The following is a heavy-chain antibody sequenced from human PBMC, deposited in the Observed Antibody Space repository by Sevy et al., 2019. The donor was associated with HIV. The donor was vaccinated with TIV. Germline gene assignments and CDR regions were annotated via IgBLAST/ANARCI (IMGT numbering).Heavy chain of an antibody. V-gene: IGHV4-61*01. D-gene: IGHD2-15*01. CDR2: IYYSGST. J-gene: IGHJ3*02. CDR3: TSSKGKSKGGSCAHYAFGI. Sequence: SETLSLTCTVSGGSVSSGSYYWSWIRQPPGKGLEWIGYIYYSGSTNYNPSLKSRVTISVDTYKNQFSLKLSSVTAAVTGGCCRTSSKGKSKGGSCAHYAFGIWGQWTMVTVSS. CDR1: GGSVSSGSYY.